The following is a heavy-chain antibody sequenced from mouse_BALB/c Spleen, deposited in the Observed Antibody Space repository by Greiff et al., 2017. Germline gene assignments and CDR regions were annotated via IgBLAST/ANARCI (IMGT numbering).Heavy chain of an antibody. CDR1: GYSFTSYW. CDR3: AGGGDPHYAMDY. Sequence: QVQLQQPGAELVRPGASVKLSCKASGYSFTSYWMNWVKQRPGQGLEWIGMIHPSDSETRLNQKFKDKATLTADKSSSTAYMQLSSLTSEDSAVYYCAGGGDPHYAMDYWGQGTSVTVSS. CDR2: IHPSDSET. J-gene: IGHJ4*01. V-gene: IGHV1-74*01.